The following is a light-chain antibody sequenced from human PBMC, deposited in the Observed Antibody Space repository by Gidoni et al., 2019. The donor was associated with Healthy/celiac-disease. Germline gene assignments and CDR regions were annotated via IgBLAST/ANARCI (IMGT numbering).Light chain of an antibody. Sequence: QSALTQPASVSGSPGQSITISCTGTSSDVGGYNYVSWYQQHPGNAPKLMIYDVSNRPSGVAHLFSASKSGTTASLTISGLQAEDAADYYCTSYTSSSTLYVFGTGTKLTVL. CDR2: DVS. CDR1: SSDVGGYNY. V-gene: IGLV2-14*01. CDR3: TSYTSSSTLYV. J-gene: IGLJ1*01.